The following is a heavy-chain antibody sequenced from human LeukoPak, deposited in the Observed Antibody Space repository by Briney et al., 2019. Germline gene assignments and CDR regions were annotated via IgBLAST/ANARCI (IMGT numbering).Heavy chain of an antibody. V-gene: IGHV3-30-3*01. CDR1: GFTFSRFA. Sequence: GRSLRLSCAASGFTFSRFAMYWVRQAPGKGLEWVAIISNDGSNEYYADSVKGRFTISRDNSKNTLYLQMNSLRAEDTAVYYCARGQLWLLSYWGQGTLVTVSS. CDR2: ISNDGSNE. J-gene: IGHJ4*02. D-gene: IGHD5-18*01. CDR3: ARGQLWLLSY.